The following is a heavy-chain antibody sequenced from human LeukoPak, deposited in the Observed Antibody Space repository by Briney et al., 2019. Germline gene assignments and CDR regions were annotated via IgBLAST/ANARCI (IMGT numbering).Heavy chain of an antibody. CDR3: AKDSKIVGPTFRSYHYMDV. J-gene: IGHJ6*03. CDR2: MRQDGNEK. V-gene: IGHV3-7*03. D-gene: IGHD1-26*01. CDR1: GFTFSSYW. Sequence: GGSLRLSCVASGFTFSSYWMTWVRQAPGKGLEWVANMRQDGNEKYYVDSVRGRFTISRDNAKNSLYLQMNSLRAEDTAVYYCAKDSKIVGPTFRSYHYMDVWGKGTTVTVSS.